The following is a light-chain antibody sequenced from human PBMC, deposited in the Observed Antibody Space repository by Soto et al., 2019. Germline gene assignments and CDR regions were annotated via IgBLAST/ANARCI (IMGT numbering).Light chain of an antibody. Sequence: EIVVTQSPATLSVSPGERATLSCRASQSVNTNFAWYQQKPGQAPRLLIYGASTRATGIPARFSGSGSGTEFTLTISSLQSEDFAVYYCQQYNNWPSWTLGQGTKVDIK. CDR2: GAS. CDR1: QSVNTN. V-gene: IGKV3-15*01. J-gene: IGKJ1*01. CDR3: QQYNNWPSWT.